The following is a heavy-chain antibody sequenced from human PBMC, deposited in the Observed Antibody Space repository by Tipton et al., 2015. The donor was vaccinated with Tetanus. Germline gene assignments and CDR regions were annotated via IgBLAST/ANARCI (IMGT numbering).Heavy chain of an antibody. V-gene: IGHV3-23*01. J-gene: IGHJ4*02. Sequence: SLRLSCVASGFTFSHFAVSWVRRAPGRGLEWVSTISGGGHNTHYADSVQGRFTISRDNSKNTMYLQMNSLRAEDTAVYYCTKDVGIVLFDYWGQGTLVTVSS. CDR3: TKDVGIVLFDY. CDR1: GFTFSHFA. D-gene: IGHD2-8*01. CDR2: ISGGGHNT.